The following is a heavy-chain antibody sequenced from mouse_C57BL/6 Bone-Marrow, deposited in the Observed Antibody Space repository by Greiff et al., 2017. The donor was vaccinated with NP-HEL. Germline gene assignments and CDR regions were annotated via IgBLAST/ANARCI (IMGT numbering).Heavy chain of an antibody. V-gene: IGHV1-55*01. CDR3: ARGELGRDVDY. CDR2: IYPGSGST. CDR1: GYTFTSYW. Sequence: VKLQQPGAELVKPGASVKMSCKASGYTFTSYWITWVKQRPGQGLEWIGDIYPGSGSTNYNEKFKSKATLTVDTASSTAYMQLSSLTSEDSAVYYCARGELGRDVDYWGQGTSVTVSS. D-gene: IGHD4-1*01. J-gene: IGHJ4*01.